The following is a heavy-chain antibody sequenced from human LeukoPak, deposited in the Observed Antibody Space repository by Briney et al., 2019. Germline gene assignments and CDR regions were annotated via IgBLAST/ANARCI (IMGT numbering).Heavy chain of an antibody. D-gene: IGHD5-18*01. CDR2: ISAYNGNT. Sequence: ASVKVSCKASGYTFTSYGISWVRQAPGQGLEWMGWISAYNGNTNYAQKLQGGVTMTTDTSTSTAYMELRSLRSDDTAVYYCARDPGYSYGHGYYYYGMDVWGQGTTVTVSS. J-gene: IGHJ6*02. CDR3: ARDPGYSYGHGYYYYGMDV. CDR1: GYTFTSYG. V-gene: IGHV1-18*01.